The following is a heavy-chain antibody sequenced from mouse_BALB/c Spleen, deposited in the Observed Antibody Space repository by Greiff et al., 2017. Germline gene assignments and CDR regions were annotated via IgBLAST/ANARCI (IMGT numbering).Heavy chain of an antibody. Sequence: EVQLQESGGDLVKPGGSLKLSCAASGFTFSSYGMSWVRQTPDKRLEWVATISSGGSYTYYPDSVKGRFTISRDNAKNTLYLQMSSLKSEDTAMYYCARQSDGYSDYWGQGTTLTGSS. V-gene: IGHV5-6*01. J-gene: IGHJ2*01. CDR1: GFTFSSYG. D-gene: IGHD2-3*01. CDR3: ARQSDGYSDY. CDR2: ISSGGSYT.